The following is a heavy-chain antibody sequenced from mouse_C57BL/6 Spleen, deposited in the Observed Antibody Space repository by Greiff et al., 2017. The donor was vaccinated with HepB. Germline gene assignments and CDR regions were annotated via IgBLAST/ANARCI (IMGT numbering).Heavy chain of an antibody. CDR1: GYTFTSYW. Sequence: QVQLQQSGAELVMPGASVKLSCKASGYTFTSYWMHWVKQRPGQGLEWIGEIDPSDSYTNYNQKFKGKSTLTVDKSSSTAYTQLSSLTSEDSAVYYCARRLYSNYDWYFDVWGTGTTVTVSS. V-gene: IGHV1-69*01. D-gene: IGHD2-5*01. CDR3: ARRLYSNYDWYFDV. CDR2: IDPSDSYT. J-gene: IGHJ1*03.